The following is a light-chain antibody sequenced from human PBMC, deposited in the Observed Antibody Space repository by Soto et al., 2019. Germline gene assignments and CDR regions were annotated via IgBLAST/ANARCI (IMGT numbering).Light chain of an antibody. CDR1: QSISSW. V-gene: IGKV1-5*03. CDR2: KAS. J-gene: IGKJ2*01. CDR3: QQYNSYPYT. Sequence: DIQMTQSPSTLSACVGDRVTITCRASQSISSWLAWYQQKPGKAPKLLIYKASSLESGVPSRFSGSGSETEFTLTISSLQPDDFATYYCQQYNSYPYTFGQGTKLEIK.